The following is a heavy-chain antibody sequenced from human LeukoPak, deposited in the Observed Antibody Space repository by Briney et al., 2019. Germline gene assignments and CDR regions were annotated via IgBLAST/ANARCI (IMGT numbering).Heavy chain of an antibody. J-gene: IGHJ2*01. CDR3: ARQVKWLLPGYFDL. Sequence: SETLSLTCTVSGGSISSSSYYWGWVRQPPGKGLEWIGSFYYSGSTYYNPSLKSRVTISVDTSKNQFSLKLSSVTAADTAVYYCARQVKWLLPGYFDLWGRGTLVTVSS. CDR1: GGSISSSSYY. D-gene: IGHD5-12*01. V-gene: IGHV4-39*01. CDR2: FYYSGST.